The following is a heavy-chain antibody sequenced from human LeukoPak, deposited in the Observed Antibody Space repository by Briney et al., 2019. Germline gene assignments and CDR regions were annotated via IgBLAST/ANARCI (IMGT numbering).Heavy chain of an antibody. CDR2: IYPGDSGT. Sequence: GQSLTLYFQGPGYSFTSYWICWMRQMPGQGLEWMGIIYPGDSGTRYNPSSQGQVTISADKSISTSHQPWSSLKASDTAMYYCAKRGSTRRRSDFDSWGQGTLVTVSS. J-gene: IGHJ4*02. V-gene: IGHV5-51*01. D-gene: IGHD3-10*01. CDR1: GYSFTSYW. CDR3: AKRGSTRRRSDFDS.